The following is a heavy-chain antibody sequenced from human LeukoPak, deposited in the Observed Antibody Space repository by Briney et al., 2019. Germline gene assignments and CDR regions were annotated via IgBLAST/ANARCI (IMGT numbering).Heavy chain of an antibody. CDR3: ARGTGGMATIFFFHY. CDR2: IIPIFGTA. Sequence: SVKVSCKASGGTFSSYAISWVRQAPGQGLEWMGGIIPIFGTANYAQKFQGRVTITTDESTSTAYMELSSLRSEDTAVYYCARGTGGMATIFFFHYWGQGTLVTVSS. J-gene: IGHJ4*02. V-gene: IGHV1-69*05. CDR1: GGTFSSYA. D-gene: IGHD5-24*01.